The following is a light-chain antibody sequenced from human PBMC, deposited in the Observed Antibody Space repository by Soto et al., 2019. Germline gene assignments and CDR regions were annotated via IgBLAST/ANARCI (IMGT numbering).Light chain of an antibody. CDR2: AAS. V-gene: IGKV1-12*01. Sequence: DIQMTQAPSSVSASVGDRVTITCRASQGISSWVAWYQQKTGKAPKLLIYAASSLQSGVPSRFSGSGSGTDFTLTISSLQPEDFATYSCQQADSFPLTLGGGTKVEIK. J-gene: IGKJ4*01. CDR1: QGISSW. CDR3: QQADSFPLT.